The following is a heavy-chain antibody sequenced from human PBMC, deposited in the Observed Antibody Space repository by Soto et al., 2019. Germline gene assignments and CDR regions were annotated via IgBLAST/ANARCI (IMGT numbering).Heavy chain of an antibody. J-gene: IGHJ4*02. CDR3: AKDRLTHYGYVDY. D-gene: IGHD3-16*01. CDR1: GFTFSSYG. CDR2: ISYDGSNK. V-gene: IGHV3-30*18. Sequence: QVQLVESGGGVVQPGRSLRLSCAASGFTFSSYGMHWVRQAPGKGLEWVAVISYDGSNKYYADSVKGRFTISRDNSKNTLYLQMNSLRAEDTAVYYCAKDRLTHYGYVDYWGQGTLVTVSS.